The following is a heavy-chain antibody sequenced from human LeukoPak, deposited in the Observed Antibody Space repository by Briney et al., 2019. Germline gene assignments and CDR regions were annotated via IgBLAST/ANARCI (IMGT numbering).Heavy chain of an antibody. V-gene: IGHV3-9*01. D-gene: IGHD6-19*01. CDR3: AKDMRSGWPFDY. CDR2: ISWNSGSI. CDR1: GFTFDDYA. Sequence: GRSLRLSCAASGFTFDDYAMHWVRQAPGKGLEWVSGISWNSGSIGYADSVKGRFTISRDNAKNSLYLQMNSLRAEDTALYYCAKDMRSGWPFDYWGQGTPVTVSS. J-gene: IGHJ4*02.